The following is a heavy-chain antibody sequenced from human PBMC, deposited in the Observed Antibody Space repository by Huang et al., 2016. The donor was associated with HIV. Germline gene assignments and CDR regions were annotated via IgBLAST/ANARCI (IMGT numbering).Heavy chain of an antibody. CDR1: GYSFTTYA. CDR3: AREFVIFGAPLWPAY. Sequence: QVQLVQSGAEVKKPGASVKVSCKASGYSFTTYALHWVRQAPGHRLEWMGGINPGNGNTNYSQKFQGRVTITRDTSASTVYMEVSSLTFEDTAVYYWAREFVIFGAPLWPAYWGQGTLISVSS. V-gene: IGHV1-3*01. D-gene: IGHD2-21*01. J-gene: IGHJ4*02. CDR2: INPGNGNT.